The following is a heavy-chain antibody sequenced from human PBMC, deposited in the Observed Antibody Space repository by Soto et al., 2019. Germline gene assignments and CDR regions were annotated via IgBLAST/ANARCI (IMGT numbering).Heavy chain of an antibody. CDR2: IYYSGST. J-gene: IGHJ6*02. D-gene: IGHD5-18*01. V-gene: IGHV4-59*01. CDR1: GGSISSYY. Sequence: PSETLSLTCTVSGGSISSYYWSWIRQPPGKGLEWIGYIYYSGSTNYNPSLKSRVTISVDTSKNQFSLKLSSVTAADTAMYYCARDIAYSYGYYYYGMDVWGQGTTVTVSS. CDR3: ARDIAYSYGYYYYGMDV.